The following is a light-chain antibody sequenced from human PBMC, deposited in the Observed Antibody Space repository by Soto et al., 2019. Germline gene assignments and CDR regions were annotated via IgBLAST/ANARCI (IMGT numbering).Light chain of an antibody. Sequence: AIRMTQSPSSLSASTGDRVTITCRASQGISNYLAWYQQRPGKAPRVLIHAASTLQGGVPSRFSGSGSGTYFTLTITYLQSEDFATYYCQHYDTYPWTFGQGTRVEIK. CDR1: QGISNY. CDR3: QHYDTYPWT. CDR2: AAS. J-gene: IGKJ1*01. V-gene: IGKV1-8*01.